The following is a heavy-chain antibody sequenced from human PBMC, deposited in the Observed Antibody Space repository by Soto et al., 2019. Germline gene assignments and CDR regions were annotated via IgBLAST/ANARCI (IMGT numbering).Heavy chain of an antibody. V-gene: IGHV3-11*05. J-gene: IGHJ4*02. CDR1: GFSFSDSY. D-gene: IGHD3-9*01. CDR3: ARGGTTLTGWGVQANYFDY. Sequence: QVQLVESGGGLVKPGGSLRLSCAASGFSFSDSYMSWVRQAPGKGLEWVAYISGSSGYTGYADSVKGRFTISRDNAKNSLYLQMNSLRAEDTAIYYCARGGTTLTGWGVQANYFDYWGQGTLVTVSS. CDR2: ISGSSGYT.